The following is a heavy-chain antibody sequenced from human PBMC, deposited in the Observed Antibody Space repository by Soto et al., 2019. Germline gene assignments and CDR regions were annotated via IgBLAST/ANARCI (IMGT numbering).Heavy chain of an antibody. Sequence: ASVKVSCKASGYTFTSYDINWVRQATGQGLEWMGWMNPNSGNTGYAQKFQGRVTITRNTSISTAYMELSSLRSEDTAVYYCARTYYDFWSGYSQPFDYWGQGTLVTVSS. V-gene: IGHV1-8*01. J-gene: IGHJ4*02. CDR1: GYTFTSYD. D-gene: IGHD3-3*01. CDR3: ARTYYDFWSGYSQPFDY. CDR2: MNPNSGNT.